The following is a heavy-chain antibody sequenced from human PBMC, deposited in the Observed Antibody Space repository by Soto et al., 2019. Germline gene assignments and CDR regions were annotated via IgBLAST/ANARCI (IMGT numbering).Heavy chain of an antibody. CDR2: IYYSGST. CDR1: GGSISSSSYY. V-gene: IGHV4-39*01. Sequence: SETLSLTCTVSGGSISSSSYYWGWIRQPPGKGLEWIGSIYYSGSTYYNPSLKSRVTISVDTSKNQFSLKLGSVTAADTAVYYCARRVTTISGVDYFDYWGQGTLVTVSS. J-gene: IGHJ4*02. CDR3: ARRVTTISGVDYFDY. D-gene: IGHD3-22*01.